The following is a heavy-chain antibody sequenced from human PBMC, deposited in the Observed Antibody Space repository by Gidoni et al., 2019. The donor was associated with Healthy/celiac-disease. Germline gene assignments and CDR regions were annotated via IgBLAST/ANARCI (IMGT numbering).Heavy chain of an antibody. CDR3: AKGPAARLANWFDP. V-gene: IGHV3-23*01. J-gene: IGHJ5*02. CDR1: GFTFSSYA. D-gene: IGHD6-13*01. CDR2: ISGSGGST. Sequence: EVQLLESGGGLVQPGGSLRLSCAAYGFTFSSYAMGWVRQAPGKGLEWVSAISGSGGSTYYADSVKGRFTISRDNSKNTLYLQMNSLRAEDTAVYYCAKGPAARLANWFDPWGQGTLVTVSS.